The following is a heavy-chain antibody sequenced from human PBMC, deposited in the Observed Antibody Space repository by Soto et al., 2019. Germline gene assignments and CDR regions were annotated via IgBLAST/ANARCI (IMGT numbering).Heavy chain of an antibody. D-gene: IGHD2-8*02. Sequence: SETLSLTCTVSGASLGSGSYYWSWIRQPPGKGLEWIGYFYFTGTAKYNPSLESRVTISADTSKNQFSLNLTSVTAADTAVYYCARISYWVKDYWGQGALVTVSS. CDR1: GASLGSGSYY. CDR3: ARISYWVKDY. CDR2: FYFTGTA. J-gene: IGHJ4*02. V-gene: IGHV4-61*01.